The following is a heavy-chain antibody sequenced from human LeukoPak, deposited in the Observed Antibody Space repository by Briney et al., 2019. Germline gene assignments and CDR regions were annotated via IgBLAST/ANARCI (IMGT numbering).Heavy chain of an antibody. Sequence: ASVKVSCKASGYTFTSYYMHWVRQAPGQGLEWMGIINPSGGSTSYAQKFQGRVTMTRDTSTSTVYMELSSLRSEDTAVYYCARDTLVRITMVRGVHYGIDVWGQGTTVTVSS. J-gene: IGHJ6*02. CDR3: ARDTLVRITMVRGVHYGIDV. D-gene: IGHD3-10*01. CDR1: GYTFTSYY. CDR2: INPSGGST. V-gene: IGHV1-46*01.